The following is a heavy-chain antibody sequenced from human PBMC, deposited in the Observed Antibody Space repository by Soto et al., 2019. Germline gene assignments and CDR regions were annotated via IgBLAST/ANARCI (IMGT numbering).Heavy chain of an antibody. CDR3: ARGDIVVVPVLSTDEYNWFDP. J-gene: IGHJ5*02. V-gene: IGHV3-30-3*01. CDR1: GFTFSSYA. CDR2: ISYDGSNK. D-gene: IGHD2-2*01. Sequence: ESGGGVVQPGRSLRLSCAASGFTFSSYAMHWVRQAPGKGLEWVAVISYDGSNKYYADSVKGRFTISRDNSKNTLYLQMNSLRAEDTAVYYCARGDIVVVPVLSTDEYNWFDPWGQGTLVTVSS.